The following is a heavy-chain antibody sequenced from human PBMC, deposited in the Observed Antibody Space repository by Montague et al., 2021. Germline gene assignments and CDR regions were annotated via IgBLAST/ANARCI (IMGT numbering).Heavy chain of an antibody. Sequence: SLRLSCAASGFTFSNYWMSRVRQAPGKGLEWVANIRQDGSEKHYVDSVKGRFTISRDNAKNSLYLQMNSLRAEDTAVYFCARDQGQGYCGGDCYVGLDYWGQGTLVIVSS. CDR2: IRQDGSEK. CDR1: GFTFSNYW. D-gene: IGHD2-21*01. CDR3: ARDQGQGYCGGDCYVGLDY. J-gene: IGHJ4*02. V-gene: IGHV3-7*01.